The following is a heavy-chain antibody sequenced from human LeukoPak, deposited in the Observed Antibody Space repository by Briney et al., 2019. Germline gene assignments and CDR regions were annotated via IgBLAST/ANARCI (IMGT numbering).Heavy chain of an antibody. Sequence: GGSLRLSCAASGFTFSTFWMSWVRQAPGKGLEWVANIKEHGGETYYLDSVRGRFTISRDNAKNSLYLQMNSLRAEDTALYYCAKDMVEEMATINHWGQGTLVTVSS. V-gene: IGHV3-7*03. CDR2: IKEHGGET. D-gene: IGHD5-24*01. J-gene: IGHJ5*02. CDR1: GFTFSTFW. CDR3: AKDMVEEMATINH.